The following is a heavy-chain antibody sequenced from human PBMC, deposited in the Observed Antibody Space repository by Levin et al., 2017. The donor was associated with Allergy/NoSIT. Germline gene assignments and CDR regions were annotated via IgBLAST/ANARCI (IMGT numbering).Heavy chain of an antibody. CDR1: GYNFIDYT. CDR3: ARVVGTSWFDP. CDR2: ISNGNI. D-gene: IGHD1-26*01. J-gene: IGHJ5*02. Sequence: ASVKVSCKASGYNFIDYTIHWVRQAPGQRLEWMGWISNGNIKYSQKFQDRVTLTRDTSARTSHMELGSLISEDTAVYYCARVVGTSWFDPWGQGSLVTVSS. V-gene: IGHV1-3*01.